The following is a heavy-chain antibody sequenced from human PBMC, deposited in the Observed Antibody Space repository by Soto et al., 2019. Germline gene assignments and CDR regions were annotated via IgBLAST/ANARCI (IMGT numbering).Heavy chain of an antibody. V-gene: IGHV1-58*01. CDR3: AALRVTYSSGWYDVDY. CDR2: IVVGSGNT. J-gene: IGHJ4*02. Sequence: RASVKVSCKASGFTFTSSAVQWVRQARGQRLEWIGWIVVGSGNTNYAQKFQERVTITRDVSTSTAYMELSSLRSEDTAVYYCAALRVTYSSGWYDVDYWGKGTLGTVAS. CDR1: GFTFTSSA. D-gene: IGHD6-19*01.